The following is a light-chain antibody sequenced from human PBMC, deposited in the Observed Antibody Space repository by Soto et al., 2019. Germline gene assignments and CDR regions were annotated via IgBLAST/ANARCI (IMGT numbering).Light chain of an antibody. CDR2: GNS. V-gene: IGLV1-40*01. CDR1: SSNIGAGYD. CDR3: QSYASSLSGYV. J-gene: IGLJ1*01. Sequence: QPVLTQPPSVSGAPGQRVTISCTGSSSNIGAGYDVHWYQQLPGTAPKLLIYGNSNRPSGVPDRFSGSKSGTSASLAITGLQAEDAADYYCQSYASSLSGYVFGTGTKLTVL.